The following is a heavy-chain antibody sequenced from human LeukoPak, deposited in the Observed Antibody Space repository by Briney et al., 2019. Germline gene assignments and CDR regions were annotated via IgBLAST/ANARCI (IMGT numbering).Heavy chain of an antibody. CDR3: TTLITMIVVVGGPRHY. V-gene: IGHV3-15*01. D-gene: IGHD3-22*01. Sequence: GGPLRLSCAASGFTFSNAWMSWVRQAPGKGLEWVGRIKSKTDGGTTDYAAPVKGRFTISRDDSKNTLYLQMNSLKTEDTAVYYCTTLITMIVVVGGPRHYWGQGTLVTVSS. CDR2: IKSKTDGGTT. J-gene: IGHJ4*02. CDR1: GFTFSNAW.